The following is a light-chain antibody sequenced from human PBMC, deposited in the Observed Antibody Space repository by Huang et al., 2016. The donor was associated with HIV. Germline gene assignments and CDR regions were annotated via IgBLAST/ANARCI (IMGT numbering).Light chain of an antibody. CDR2: WEA. J-gene: IGKJ3*01. Sequence: DIVMTQSPDSLAVSLGERATIHCKSSQSVLYSANNKNYLAWYQQKPGQPPKLLIYWEATRESGVPDRFSGSGSGTDFTLTISSLQAEDVAVYYCQKYYSTPPVTFGPGTKVDIK. V-gene: IGKV4-1*01. CDR3: QKYYSTPPVT. CDR1: QSVLYSANNKNY.